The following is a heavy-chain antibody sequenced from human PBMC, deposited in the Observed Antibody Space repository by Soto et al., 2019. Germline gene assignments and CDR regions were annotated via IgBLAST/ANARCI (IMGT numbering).Heavy chain of an antibody. CDR3: ARHDCISTSCYCYYYYGMDV. CDR1: GGTFSSYA. J-gene: IGHJ6*02. V-gene: IGHV1-69*13. D-gene: IGHD2-2*01. Sequence: ASVKLSCKASGGTFSSYAISWVRQAPGQGLEWMGGIIPIFGTANYAQKFQGRVTITADESTSTAYMELSSLRSEDTAVYYCARHDCISTSCYCYYYYGMDVWGQGTTVTVCS. CDR2: IIPIFGTA.